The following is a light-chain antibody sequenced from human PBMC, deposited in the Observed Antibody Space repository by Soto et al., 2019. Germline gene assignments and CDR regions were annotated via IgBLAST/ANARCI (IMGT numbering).Light chain of an antibody. CDR3: SSYRRTTFPHVV. Sequence: QSALTQPDSVSGSPGQSITISCTGTSSDIGADDFVSWYQQHPDNTPKLIIFEVTYRPSGISHRFSASKSGNTASLTISGLEPEDEAIYYCSSYRRTTFPHVVFGGGTKLTVL. V-gene: IGLV2-14*03. CDR1: SSDIGADDF. CDR2: EVT. J-gene: IGLJ2*01.